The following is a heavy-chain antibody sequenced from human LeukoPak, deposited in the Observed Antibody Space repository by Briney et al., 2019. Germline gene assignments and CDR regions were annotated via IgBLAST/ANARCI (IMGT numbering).Heavy chain of an antibody. CDR3: ARGESDSYFDY. J-gene: IGHJ4*02. D-gene: IGHD2-21*02. V-gene: IGHV4-39*02. Sequence: SETLSLTCTVSGGSISSSYYYWGWIRQPPGKGLEWIGTIYYSGSTYYNPSLKSRVTISVDTSKNQFSLKLSSVTAPDTAVYYCARGESDSYFDYWGQGTLVTVSS. CDR2: IYYSGST. CDR1: GGSISSSYYY.